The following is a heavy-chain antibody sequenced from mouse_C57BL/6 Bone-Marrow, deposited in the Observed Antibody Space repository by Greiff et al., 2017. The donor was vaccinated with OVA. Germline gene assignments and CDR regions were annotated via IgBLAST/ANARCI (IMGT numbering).Heavy chain of an antibody. J-gene: IGHJ2*01. Sequence: DVMLVESGGGLVKPGGSLKLSCAASGFTFSSYAMSWVRQTPEKRLEWVATISDGGSYTYYPDNVKGRFTISRDNAKNNLYLQMSHLKSEDTAMYYCARDRGITTGYYFDYWGQGTTLTVSS. CDR2: ISDGGSYT. CDR3: ARDRGITTGYYFDY. D-gene: IGHD1-1*01. CDR1: GFTFSSYA. V-gene: IGHV5-4*01.